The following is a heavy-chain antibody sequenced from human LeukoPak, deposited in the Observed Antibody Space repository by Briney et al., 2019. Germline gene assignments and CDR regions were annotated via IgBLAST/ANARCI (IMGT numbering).Heavy chain of an antibody. J-gene: IGHJ4*02. CDR3: AKPHFDD. Sequence: PGGSLRLSCAASGFSFSNSGMHWVRQAPGKGLEWVAFIRYDGSNKYYADSVKGRFTISRDNSKNTLYLQMNSLRAGDTAVYYCAKPHFDDWGQGTLVTVSS. V-gene: IGHV3-30*02. CDR1: GFSFSNSG. CDR2: IRYDGSNK.